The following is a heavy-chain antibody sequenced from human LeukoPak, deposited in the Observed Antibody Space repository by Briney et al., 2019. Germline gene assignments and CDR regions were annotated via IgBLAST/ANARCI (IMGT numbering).Heavy chain of an antibody. CDR3: ATGRFHTYYYDSSGYPHPRYWYFDL. Sequence: PSETLSLTCTVSGGSISSYYWGWIRQPPGKGLEWIGSIYHSGSTYYNPSLKSRVTISVDTSKNQFSLKLSSVTAADTAVYYCATGRFHTYYYDSSGYPHPRYWYFDLWGRGTLVTVSS. D-gene: IGHD3-22*01. J-gene: IGHJ2*01. V-gene: IGHV4-38-2*02. CDR2: IYHSGST. CDR1: GGSISSYY.